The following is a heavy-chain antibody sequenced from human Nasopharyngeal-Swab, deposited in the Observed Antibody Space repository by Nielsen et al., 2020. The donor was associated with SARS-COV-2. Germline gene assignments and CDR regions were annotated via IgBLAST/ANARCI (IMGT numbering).Heavy chain of an antibody. D-gene: IGHD2-15*01. Sequence: ASVKVSCKASGYTFTTYGISWARQAPGQGLEWLGWINTYNGDTSHAQSLQGRITMTTDASTSTAYMELRSLRSDDTAVYYCARANYCRVGSCRGVTHNWFAPWGQGTPVTVSP. J-gene: IGHJ5*02. CDR1: GYTFTTYG. CDR2: INTYNGDT. CDR3: ARANYCRVGSCRGVTHNWFAP. V-gene: IGHV1-18*04.